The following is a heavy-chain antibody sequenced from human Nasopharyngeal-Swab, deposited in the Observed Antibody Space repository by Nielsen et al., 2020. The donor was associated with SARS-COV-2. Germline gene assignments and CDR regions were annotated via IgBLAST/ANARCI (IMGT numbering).Heavy chain of an antibody. CDR2: IYYSGST. J-gene: IGHJ4*02. CDR3: ARDDGPDYYGSGSPDY. CDR1: GGSISSGGYY. V-gene: IGHV4-31*03. D-gene: IGHD3-10*01. Sequence: SETLSLTCTVSGGSISSGGYYWSWIRQHPGKGLEWIGYIYYSGSTYYNPSLKSRVTISVDTSKNQFSLKLSSVTAADTAVYYCARDDGPDYYGSGSPDYWGQGTPVTVSS.